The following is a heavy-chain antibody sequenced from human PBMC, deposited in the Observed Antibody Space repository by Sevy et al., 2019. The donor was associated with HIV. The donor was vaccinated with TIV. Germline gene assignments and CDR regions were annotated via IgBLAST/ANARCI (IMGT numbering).Heavy chain of an antibody. V-gene: IGHV3-11*01. J-gene: IGHJ4*02. CDR2: ISSRDYFI. D-gene: IGHD5-18*01. CDR3: ARVRYTYGNFFFDY. CDR1: GFTFSDYY. Sequence: GGSLRLSCTASGFTFSDYYMSWIRQAPGKGLEWILYISSRDYFIYYADSVKGRFTISRDNAKNSMFLHMSSLRAEDTALYYCARVRYTYGNFFFDYWGQGTLVTVSS.